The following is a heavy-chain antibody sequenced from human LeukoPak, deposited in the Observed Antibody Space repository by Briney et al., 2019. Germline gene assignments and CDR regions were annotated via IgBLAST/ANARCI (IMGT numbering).Heavy chain of an antibody. CDR3: ARAVSYSGSYDHYYYYYMDV. CDR1: GGSISSGNYY. J-gene: IGHJ6*03. V-gene: IGHV4-61*02. Sequence: PSETLSLTCTVSGGSISSGNYYWSWIRQPAGKGLEWIGRIYTSGSTNYNPSLKSRVTISVDTSKNQFSLKLSSVTAADTAVYYCARAVSYSGSYDHYYYYYMDVWGKGTTVTISS. D-gene: IGHD1-26*01. CDR2: IYTSGST.